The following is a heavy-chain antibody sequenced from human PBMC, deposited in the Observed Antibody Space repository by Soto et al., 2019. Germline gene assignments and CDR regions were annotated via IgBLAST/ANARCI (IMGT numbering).Heavy chain of an antibody. CDR3: ARDHPIRYSTAPYYYGMDV. CDR1: GGSISSGGYY. V-gene: IGHV4-31*03. Sequence: SETLSLTCTVSGGSISSGGYYWSWIRQHPGKGLEWIGYIYYSGSTYYNPSLKSRVTISVDTSKNQFSLKLSSVTAADTAVYYCARDHPIRYSTAPYYYGMDVWGQGTTVTAP. D-gene: IGHD2-21*01. J-gene: IGHJ6*02. CDR2: IYYSGST.